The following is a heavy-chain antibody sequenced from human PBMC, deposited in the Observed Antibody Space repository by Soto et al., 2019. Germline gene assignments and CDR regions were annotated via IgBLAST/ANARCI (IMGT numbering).Heavy chain of an antibody. Sequence: SETLSLTCTVSGGSISSYYWSWIRQPPGKGLEWIGYIYYSGSTNYNPSLKSRVTISVDTSKNQVSLKLSSVTAADTAVYYCARAGYSGYGRNWFDPWGQGTLVTVSS. CDR3: ARAGYSGYGRNWFDP. D-gene: IGHD5-12*01. V-gene: IGHV4-59*01. CDR1: GGSISSYY. J-gene: IGHJ5*02. CDR2: IYYSGST.